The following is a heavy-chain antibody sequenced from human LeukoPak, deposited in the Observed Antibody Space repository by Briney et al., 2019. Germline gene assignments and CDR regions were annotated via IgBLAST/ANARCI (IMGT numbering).Heavy chain of an antibody. J-gene: IGHJ4*02. D-gene: IGHD5-24*01. CDR1: GGSISTYF. Sequence: AETLSLTCTVSGGSISTYFWSWIRQPPGKGLEWIGYIYYSGSTDYNPSLKSRVTISVDTSKNQFSLKLTSVTAADTAVYYCARGRWLQLPDYWGQGTLVTVSS. CDR2: IYYSGST. CDR3: ARGRWLQLPDY. V-gene: IGHV4-59*01.